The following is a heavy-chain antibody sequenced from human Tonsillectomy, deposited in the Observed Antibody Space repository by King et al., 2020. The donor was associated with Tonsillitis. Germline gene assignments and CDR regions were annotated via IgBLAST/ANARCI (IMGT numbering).Heavy chain of an antibody. CDR2: ISFGGTNI. D-gene: IGHD3-10*01. V-gene: IGHV3-30*01. CDR3: ARDPRGTMVRGVRIDY. J-gene: IGHJ4*02. Sequence: VQLVESGGGVVQPGGALILSCSASGFTFIGYAMNWVRQAPGGGLGLVAVISFGGTNIYYADSVKGRFTISRDNSNNTLYLQLNSLRAEDTAVYYCARDPRGTMVRGVRIDYWGQGTLVTVSS. CDR1: GFTFIGYA.